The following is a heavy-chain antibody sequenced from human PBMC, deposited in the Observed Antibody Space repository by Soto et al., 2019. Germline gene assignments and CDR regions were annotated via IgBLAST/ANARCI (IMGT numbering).Heavy chain of an antibody. Sequence: EVQLLESGGGLVQPGGSLRLSCAASGFTFSSYAMSWVRQAPGKGLEWVSAISGSGGSTYYADSVKGRFTISRDNSKNPLYLQTNSLRAEDTAVYYCAKDLEQQLVPLFYYGMDVWGQGTTVTVSS. V-gene: IGHV3-23*01. CDR3: AKDLEQQLVPLFYYGMDV. CDR2: ISGSGGST. D-gene: IGHD6-13*01. J-gene: IGHJ6*02. CDR1: GFTFSSYA.